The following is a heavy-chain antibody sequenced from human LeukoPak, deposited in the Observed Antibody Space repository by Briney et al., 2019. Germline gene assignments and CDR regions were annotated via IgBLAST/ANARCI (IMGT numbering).Heavy chain of an antibody. J-gene: IGHJ4*02. Sequence: ASVKVSCKASGYTFTSYDINWVRQATGQGLEWMGWMNPNSGNTGYAQKFQGRVTMTRNTSISTAYMELSSLRSEGTAVYYCARVYRQLRPYYFDYWGQGTLVTVSS. D-gene: IGHD4-23*01. CDR1: GYTFTSYD. V-gene: IGHV1-8*01. CDR3: ARVYRQLRPYYFDY. CDR2: MNPNSGNT.